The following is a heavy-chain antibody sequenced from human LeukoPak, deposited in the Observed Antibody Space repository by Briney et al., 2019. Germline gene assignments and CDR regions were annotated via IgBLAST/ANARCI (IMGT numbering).Heavy chain of an antibody. Sequence: GGSLRLSCAASGFTVSSDYVSWVRQAPGKGLEWVSVIYADGSTYYADSVKGRFTISRDNSKNTVYLQVNTLRAEDTALYYCARLEKQQRGFYFDYWGQGTLVTVSS. CDR3: ARLEKQQRGFYFDY. J-gene: IGHJ4*02. CDR2: IYADGST. V-gene: IGHV3-53*01. CDR1: GFTVSSDY. D-gene: IGHD6-13*01.